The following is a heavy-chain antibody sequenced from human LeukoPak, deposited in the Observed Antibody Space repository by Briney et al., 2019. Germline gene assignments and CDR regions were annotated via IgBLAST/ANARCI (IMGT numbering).Heavy chain of an antibody. CDR2: INPNSGGT. J-gene: IGHJ4*02. CDR3: ARDRDDSSGYYRETLFDY. Sequence: ASVKVSCKASGHTFTGYYMHWVRQAPGQGLEWMGWINPNSGGTNYAQKFQGRVTMTRDTSIRTAYMELSRLRSDDTAVYYCARDRDDSSGYYRETLFDYWGQGTLVTVSS. V-gene: IGHV1-2*02. D-gene: IGHD3-22*01. CDR1: GHTFTGYY.